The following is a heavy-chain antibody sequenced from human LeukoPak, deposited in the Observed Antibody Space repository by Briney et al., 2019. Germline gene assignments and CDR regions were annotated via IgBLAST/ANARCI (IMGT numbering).Heavy chain of an antibody. CDR2: VNPNSGGT. V-gene: IGHV1-2*02. D-gene: IGHD3-22*01. CDR1: EYTFTGYY. CDR3: ARDQGYYDSSGYYLSY. Sequence: GASVKVSCKASEYTFTGYYMHWVRQAPGQGLEWMGWVNPNSGGTNYAQKFQGRVTITADESTSTAYMELSSLRSEDTAVYYCARDQGYYDSSGYYLSYWGQGTLVTVSS. J-gene: IGHJ4*02.